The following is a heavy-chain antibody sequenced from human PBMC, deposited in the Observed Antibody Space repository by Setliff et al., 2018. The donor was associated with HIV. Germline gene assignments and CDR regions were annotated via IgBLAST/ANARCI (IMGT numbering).Heavy chain of an antibody. Sequence: PSETLSLTCTVSGGSISGGGYYWTWIRQYPGRGLEWIGYIYYSGTAYYKPSLRSRVTISVDTSMNQFSLNLNSVTAADTAVYFCARDLHANFHVIEIWGPGTMVTVSS. CDR3: ARDLHANFHVIEI. CDR2: IYYSGTA. D-gene: IGHD3-16*02. V-gene: IGHV4-31*03. CDR1: GGSISGGGYY. J-gene: IGHJ3*02.